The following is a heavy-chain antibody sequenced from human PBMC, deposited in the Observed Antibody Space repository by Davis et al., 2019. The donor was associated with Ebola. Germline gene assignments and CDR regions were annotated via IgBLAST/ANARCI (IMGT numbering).Heavy chain of an antibody. CDR1: GFTFSSYS. Sequence: GESLKISCAASGFTFSSYSMNWVRQAPGKGLEWVSSISSSSSYIYYADSVKGRFTISRDNAKNSLYLQMNSLRAEDTAVYYCARDVGRVGPGGENYYYYMDVWGKGTTVTVSS. CDR3: ARDVGRVGPGGENYYYYMDV. D-gene: IGHD3-16*01. J-gene: IGHJ6*03. V-gene: IGHV3-21*01. CDR2: ISSSSSYI.